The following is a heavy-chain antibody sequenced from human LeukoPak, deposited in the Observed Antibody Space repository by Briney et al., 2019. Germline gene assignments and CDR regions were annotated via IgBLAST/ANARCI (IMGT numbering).Heavy chain of an antibody. D-gene: IGHD3-22*01. CDR2: ISGSGGST. J-gene: IGHJ4*02. Sequence: GGSLRLSCAASGFTFSSYTMSWVRQAPGKGLEWVSTISGSGGSTYYADSVKGRFTISRDNPKNTLYLEMNSLRAEDTAVYYCARKMGRKYYYDSSFDYWGQGTLVTVSS. CDR3: ARKMGRKYYYDSSFDY. CDR1: GFTFSSYT. V-gene: IGHV3-23*01.